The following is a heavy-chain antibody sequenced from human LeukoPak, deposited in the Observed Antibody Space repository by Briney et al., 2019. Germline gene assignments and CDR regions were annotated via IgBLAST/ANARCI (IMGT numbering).Heavy chain of an antibody. CDR2: IYYSGST. CDR3: ARDQYYYDSSGYYRFDY. CDR1: GGSISSSSYY. J-gene: IGHJ4*02. Sequence: SETLSLTCTVSGGSISSSSYYWGWIRQPPGKGLEWIGTIYYSGSTYYNPSLKSRVTISVDTSKNQFSLKLSSVTAADTAVYYCARDQYYYDSSGYYRFDYWGQGTLVTVSS. V-gene: IGHV4-39*07. D-gene: IGHD3-22*01.